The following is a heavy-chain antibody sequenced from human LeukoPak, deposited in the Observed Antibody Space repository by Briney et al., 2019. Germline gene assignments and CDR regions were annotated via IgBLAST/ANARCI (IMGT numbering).Heavy chain of an antibody. D-gene: IGHD3-22*01. CDR3: EKAVLDYYDSSRADY. J-gene: IGHJ4*02. CDR1: GYTFTDYY. V-gene: IGHV1-69-2*01. CDR2: VDPEDGET. Sequence: ASVKVSCKVSGYTFTDYYMHWVQQAPGKGLEWMGLVDPEDGETIYAEKFQGRVTITADTSTDTAYMELSSMRSEDTAVYSCEKAVLDYYDSSRADYWGQGTLVTVSS.